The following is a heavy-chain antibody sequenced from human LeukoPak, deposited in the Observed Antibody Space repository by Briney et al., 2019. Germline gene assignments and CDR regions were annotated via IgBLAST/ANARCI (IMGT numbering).Heavy chain of an antibody. J-gene: IGHJ4*02. V-gene: IGHV3-21*01. CDR1: GFTFSSYS. Sequence: GGSLRLSCAASGFTFSSYSMNWVRQAPGKGLEWVSSISSSSYIYYADSVKGRFTISRDNAKNSLYLQMNSLRAEDTAVYYCASSGLRLGELSHNFDSWGQGTLVTVSS. CDR3: ASSGLRLGELSHNFDS. D-gene: IGHD3-16*02. CDR2: ISSSSYI.